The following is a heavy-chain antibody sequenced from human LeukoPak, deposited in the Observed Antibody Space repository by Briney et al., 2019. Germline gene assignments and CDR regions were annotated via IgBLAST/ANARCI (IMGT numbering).Heavy chain of an antibody. V-gene: IGHV1-3*01. J-gene: IGHJ3*02. CDR3: ARDRKQQLGNDAFDI. D-gene: IGHD6-13*01. CDR2: INAGNGNT. CDR1: GYTFTSYA. Sequence: ASVKVSCKASGYTFTSYAMHWVRQAPGQRLEWMGWINAGNGNTKYSQKFQGRVTITRDSSASTAYMELSSLRSEDTAVYYCARDRKQQLGNDAFDIWGQGTMVTVSS.